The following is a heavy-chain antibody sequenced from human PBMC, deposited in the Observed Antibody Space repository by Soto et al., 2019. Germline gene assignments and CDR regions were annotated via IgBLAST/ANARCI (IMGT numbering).Heavy chain of an antibody. CDR1: GYTFTSYY. D-gene: IGHD4-17*01. CDR3: ATTSTVVTPYYFDY. Sequence: ASVKVSCKASGYTFTSYYMHCARQAPGQGLEWMGIINPSGGSTSYAQKFQGRVTMTRDTSTSTVYMELSSLRSEDTAVYYCATTSTVVTPYYFDYWGQGTLVTVSS. CDR2: INPSGGST. V-gene: IGHV1-46*01. J-gene: IGHJ4*02.